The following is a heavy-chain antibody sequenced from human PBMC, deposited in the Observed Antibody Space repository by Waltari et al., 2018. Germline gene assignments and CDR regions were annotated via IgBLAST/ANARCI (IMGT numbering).Heavy chain of an antibody. D-gene: IGHD2-15*01. V-gene: IGHV1-69*05. J-gene: IGHJ6*02. CDR1: GGTFSSYA. CDR3: ARGVAATNYYYYYGMDV. CDR2: IIPIFGTA. Sequence: VQLVQSGAEVKKPGSSVKVSCKASGGTFSSYAISWVRQAPGQGLEWMGGIIPIFGTANYAQKFQGRVTITTDESTSTAYMELSSLRSEDTAVYYCARGVAATNYYYYYGMDVWGHGTTVTVSS.